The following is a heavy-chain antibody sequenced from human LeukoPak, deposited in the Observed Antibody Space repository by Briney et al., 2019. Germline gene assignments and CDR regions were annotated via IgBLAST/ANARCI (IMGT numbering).Heavy chain of an antibody. CDR1: GGTFSSYA. CDR2: IIPIFGTA. CDR3: ARDYCSSTSCLFDY. Sequence: ASVKVSCKASGGTFSSYAISWVRQAPGQGLEWMGGIIPIFGTANYAQKFQGRVTITADESTSTAYVELSRLRSDDTAVYYCARDYCSSTSCLFDYWGQGTLVTVSS. D-gene: IGHD2-2*01. J-gene: IGHJ4*02. V-gene: IGHV1-69*13.